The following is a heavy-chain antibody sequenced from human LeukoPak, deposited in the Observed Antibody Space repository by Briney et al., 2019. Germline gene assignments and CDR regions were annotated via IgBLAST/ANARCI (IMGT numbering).Heavy chain of an antibody. CDR1: GFTFDDYA. CDR3: AKAQGSSWPYYFDY. D-gene: IGHD6-13*01. J-gene: IGHJ4*02. V-gene: IGHV3-9*03. Sequence: PGRSLRLSCAASGFTFDDYAMHWVRQAPGKGLEWVSGISWNSGSIGYADSVKGRFTISRDNTKNSLYLQMNRLRAEDMALYYCAKAQGSSWPYYFDYWGQGTLVTVSS. CDR2: ISWNSGSI.